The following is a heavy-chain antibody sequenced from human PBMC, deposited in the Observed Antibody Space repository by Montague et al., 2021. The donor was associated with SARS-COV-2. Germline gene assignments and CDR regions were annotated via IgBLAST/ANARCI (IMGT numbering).Heavy chain of an antibody. CDR1: GFIFTNYG. CDR2: ISGFGGGT. V-gene: IGHV3-23*01. J-gene: IGHJ5*02. Sequence: SLRLSCAASGFIFTNYGMNWVRRAPGKGLESVAGISGFGGGTYYSDSVKGRFTVSRATSNSTLFLQMDGLRAEDTAIYYCAKSFSGTRNWFDIWGQGTLVTVFS. D-gene: IGHD1-14*01. CDR3: AKSFSGTRNWFDI.